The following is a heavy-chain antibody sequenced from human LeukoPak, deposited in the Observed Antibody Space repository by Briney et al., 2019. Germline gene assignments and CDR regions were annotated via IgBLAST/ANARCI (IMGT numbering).Heavy chain of an antibody. CDR2: IYPGDSDT. CDR1: GYSFTSYW. J-gene: IGHJ4*02. Sequence: GESLKISCKASGYSFTSYWIGWVRQMPGKGLEWMGIIYPGDSDTRYSPSFQGQVTISADKSISTAYLQWSSLKASDTAMYYCARQEGGGYCSGGSCPFDYWGQGTLVTVSS. V-gene: IGHV5-51*01. D-gene: IGHD2-15*01. CDR3: ARQEGGGYCSGGSCPFDY.